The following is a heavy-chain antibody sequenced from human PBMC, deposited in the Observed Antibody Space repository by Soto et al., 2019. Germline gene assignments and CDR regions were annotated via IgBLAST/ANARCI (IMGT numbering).Heavy chain of an antibody. CDR1: GGSISSGDYY. CDR2: IYYSGST. Sequence: QVQLQESGPGLVKPSQTLSLTCTVSGGSISSGDYYWSWIRQPPGKGLEWIGYIYYSGSTYYNPPLTSRVTISVDPSKNQFSRKMSSVTAADTAVYYCARVTGYGGNPPIYYYCCYGMDVWGQGTTVTVSS. D-gene: IGHD4-17*01. CDR3: ARVTGYGGNPPIYYYCCYGMDV. J-gene: IGHJ6*02. V-gene: IGHV4-30-4*01.